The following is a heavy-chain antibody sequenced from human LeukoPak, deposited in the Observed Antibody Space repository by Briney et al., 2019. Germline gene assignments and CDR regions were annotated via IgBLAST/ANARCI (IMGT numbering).Heavy chain of an antibody. D-gene: IGHD4-17*01. CDR3: ARVGRGDYLPDS. J-gene: IGHJ5*01. V-gene: IGHV3-30-3*01. CDR1: GFTFSSYA. Sequence: GGSLRRSCAASGFTFSSYAMHWVRQAPGKGLEWVAVISYDGSNKYYADSVKGRFTISRDNSKNTLYLQMNSLRAEDTAVYYCARVGRGDYLPDSWGQGTLVTVSS. CDR2: ISYDGSNK.